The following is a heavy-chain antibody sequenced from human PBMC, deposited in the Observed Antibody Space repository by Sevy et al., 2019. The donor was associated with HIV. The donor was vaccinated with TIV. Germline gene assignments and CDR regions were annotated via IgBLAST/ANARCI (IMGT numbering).Heavy chain of an antibody. D-gene: IGHD3-3*01. Sequence: ASVKVSCKASGYTFTSYGISWVRQAPGQGLEWMGWISAYNGNTNYAQKLQGRVTMTTDTSTSTAYMELRSLRSDDTAVYYCARERRIKIFGVVFDYWGQGTLVTVSS. CDR3: ARERRIKIFGVVFDY. J-gene: IGHJ4*02. CDR2: ISAYNGNT. CDR1: GYTFTSYG. V-gene: IGHV1-18*01.